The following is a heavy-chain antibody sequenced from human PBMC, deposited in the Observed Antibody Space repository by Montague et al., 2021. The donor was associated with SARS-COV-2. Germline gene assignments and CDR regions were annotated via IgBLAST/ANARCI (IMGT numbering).Heavy chain of an antibody. CDR1: GGSISSYY. CDR2: IYYSGST. Sequence: SETLSLTCTVSGGSISSYYWSWIRQPPGKGLEWIGYIYYSGSTNYNPSLKSRVTISVDTSKNQFSLKLSSVTAADTAVYYCARAYYASSGYYGCFDYWGQGTLVTVSS. CDR3: ARAYYASSGYYGCFDY. V-gene: IGHV4-59*13. D-gene: IGHD3-22*01. J-gene: IGHJ4*02.